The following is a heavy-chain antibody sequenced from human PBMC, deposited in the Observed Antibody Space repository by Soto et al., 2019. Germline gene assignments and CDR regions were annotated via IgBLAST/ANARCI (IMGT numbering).Heavy chain of an antibody. CDR1: GGSINTVNYF. CDR2: IYNGGTT. D-gene: IGHD7-27*01. Sequence: QVQLQASGPGLVKPSQTLSLTCTVSGGSINTVNYFWSWIRQSPDKGLECIGHIYNGGTTYNNPSLTSRVNISVDTSNNLFSLKLSSVSAADTAVYYCARGPSGDKVDYWGQGTLVTVSS. CDR3: ARGPSGDKVDY. J-gene: IGHJ4*02. V-gene: IGHV4-30-4*01.